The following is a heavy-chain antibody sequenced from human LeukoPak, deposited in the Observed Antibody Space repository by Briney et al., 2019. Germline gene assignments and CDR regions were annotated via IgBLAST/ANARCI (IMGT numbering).Heavy chain of an antibody. CDR1: GYTLTELS. J-gene: IGHJ4*02. V-gene: IGHV1-24*01. Sequence: ASVKVSCKVSGYTLTELSMHWVRQAPGKGLEWMGGFDPEDGETIYAQKFQGRVTMTEDTSTDTAYMELGSLRSEDTAVYYCTTEYDILTGYRYWGQGTLVTVSS. D-gene: IGHD3-9*01. CDR3: TTEYDILTGYRY. CDR2: FDPEDGET.